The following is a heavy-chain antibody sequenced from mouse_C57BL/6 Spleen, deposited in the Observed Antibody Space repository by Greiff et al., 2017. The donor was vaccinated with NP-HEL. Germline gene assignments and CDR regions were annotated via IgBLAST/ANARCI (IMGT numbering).Heavy chain of an antibody. CDR3: ATQLGPY. J-gene: IGHJ3*01. D-gene: IGHD4-1*02. Sequence: EVMLVESGGGLVKPGGSLKLSCAASGFTFSDYGMHLVRQAPEKGLEWVAYISSGSSTIYYADTVKGRFTISRDNAKNTLFLQMTSLRSEDTAMYYCATQLGPYWGQGTLVTVSA. CDR1: GFTFSDYG. CDR2: ISSGSSTI. V-gene: IGHV5-17*01.